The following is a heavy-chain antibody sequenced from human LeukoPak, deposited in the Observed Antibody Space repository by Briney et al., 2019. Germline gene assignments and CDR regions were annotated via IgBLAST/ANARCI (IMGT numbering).Heavy chain of an antibody. CDR1: GGSISSSTYY. CDR2: ICYTGST. D-gene: IGHD2-2*02. V-gene: IGHV4-39*01. CDR3: ASPPGGYCSSASCYTGGMFDY. Sequence: SETLSLTCTVSGGSISSSTYYWVWLRQPPGKGLEWIVSICYTGSTYSNPSLKSRVTISGDTSKKQSSLKLSSVTATERAVYYCASPPGGYCSSASCYTGGMFDYWGKGSLVTVSS. J-gene: IGHJ4*02.